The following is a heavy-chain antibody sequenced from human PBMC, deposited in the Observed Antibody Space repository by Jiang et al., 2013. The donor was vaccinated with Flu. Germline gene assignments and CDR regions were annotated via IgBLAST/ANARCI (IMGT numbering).Heavy chain of an antibody. CDR1: GDSVSSNSAA. Sequence: QTLSLTCAIYGDSVSSNSAAWNWIRQSPSRGLEWLGRTYYRSKWYNDYAVSVKSRITINPDTSKNQFSLQLNSVTPEDTAVYYCARDTTGIAGGYSYYYYMDVWGKGTTVTVSS. CDR2: TYYRSKWYN. J-gene: IGHJ6*03. CDR3: ARDTTGIAGGYSYYYYMDV. D-gene: IGHD3-10*01. V-gene: IGHV6-1*01.